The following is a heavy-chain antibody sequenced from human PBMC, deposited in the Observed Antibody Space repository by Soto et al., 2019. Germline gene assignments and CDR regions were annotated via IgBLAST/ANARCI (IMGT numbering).Heavy chain of an antibody. Sequence: GGSLRLSCAASGFTFSSYSMHWVRQAPGKELEWVEVISYDGINKYYEDSVKGRFTISRENSKNTLYLQMNSLIAEDTAVYYCARDLSSLHGGVDYWGQGTLVTVSS. CDR2: ISYDGINK. CDR3: ARDLSSLHGGVDY. J-gene: IGHJ4*02. CDR1: GFTFSSYS. V-gene: IGHV3-30-3*01. D-gene: IGHD3-10*01.